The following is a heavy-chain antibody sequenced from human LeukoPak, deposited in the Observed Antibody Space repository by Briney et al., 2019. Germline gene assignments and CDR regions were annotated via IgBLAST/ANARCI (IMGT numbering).Heavy chain of an antibody. CDR2: IYYSGST. CDR3: ARGTESKERQQLVRRPALAFDY. V-gene: IGHV4-61*05. Sequence: QASETLSLTCSVSGVSIGSSSYYWAWIRQPPGKGLEWIGYIYYSGSTNYNPSLKSRVTISVDTSKNQFSLKLSSVTAADTAVYYCARGTESKERQQLVRRPALAFDYWGQGTLVTVSS. D-gene: IGHD6-13*01. J-gene: IGHJ4*02. CDR1: GVSIGSSSYY.